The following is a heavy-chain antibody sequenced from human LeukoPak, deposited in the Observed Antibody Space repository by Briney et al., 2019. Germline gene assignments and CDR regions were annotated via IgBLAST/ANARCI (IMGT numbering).Heavy chain of an antibody. J-gene: IGHJ4*02. CDR3: ARGGSSWYYFDY. Sequence: GGSLRLSCAAPGFTFNSYPMNWVRQAPGRGLEWVSFISTSSSYIYYADSVKGRFTVSRDNAKNSLYLQMNSLSPEDTAVYYCARGGSSWYYFDYWGQGTLVTVSS. CDR1: GFTFNSYP. V-gene: IGHV3-21*01. CDR2: ISTSSSYI. D-gene: IGHD6-13*01.